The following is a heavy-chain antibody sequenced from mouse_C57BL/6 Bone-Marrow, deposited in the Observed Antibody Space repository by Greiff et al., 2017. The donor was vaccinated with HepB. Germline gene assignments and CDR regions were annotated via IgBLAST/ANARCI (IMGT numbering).Heavy chain of an antibody. CDR1: GYTFTSYW. J-gene: IGHJ1*03. CDR2: IYPGSGST. D-gene: IGHD1-1*01. Sequence: QVQLQQPGAELVKPGASVKMSCKASGYTFTSYWITWVKQRPGQGLEWIGDIYPGSGSTNYNEKFKSKATLTVDTSSSTDYMQLSRLTSEDSAVYSCARAPDGSSYWYFDVWGTGTTVTVSS. CDR3: ARAPDGSSYWYFDV. V-gene: IGHV1-55*01.